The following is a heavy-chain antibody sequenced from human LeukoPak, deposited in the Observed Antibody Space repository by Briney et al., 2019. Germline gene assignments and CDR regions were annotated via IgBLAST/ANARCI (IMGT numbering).Heavy chain of an antibody. CDR3: ARDRDYGDYYYYGMDV. J-gene: IGHJ6*02. CDR2: IYYSGST. Sequence: PSETLSLTCTVSGVSISSGDYYWSWIRQPPGKGLVWIGYIYYSGSTYYNPSLKSRVTISVDTSKNQFSLKLSSVTAADTAVYYCARDRDYGDYYYYGMDVWGQGTTVTVSS. V-gene: IGHV4-30-4*01. CDR1: GVSISSGDYY. D-gene: IGHD4-17*01.